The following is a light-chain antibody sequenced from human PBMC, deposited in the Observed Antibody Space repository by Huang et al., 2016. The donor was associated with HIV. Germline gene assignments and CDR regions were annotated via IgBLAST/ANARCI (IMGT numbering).Light chain of an antibody. V-gene: IGKV4-1*01. Sequence: DIVLTQSPDSLAVSLGERASINCKSSQSVLYSFNNKNYLAWYQQKPGQPPTLLIDWSSTRESGIPDRVSGSGCGTDFTLTISSRQAEDVAVDYCQQYESTRALTFGGGTKVEIK. CDR2: WSS. J-gene: IGKJ4*01. CDR3: QQYESTRALT. CDR1: QSVLYSFNNKNY.